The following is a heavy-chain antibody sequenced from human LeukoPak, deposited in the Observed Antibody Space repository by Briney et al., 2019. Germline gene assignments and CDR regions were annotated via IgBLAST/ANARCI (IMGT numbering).Heavy chain of an antibody. V-gene: IGHV4-39*01. CDR3: ARHGGVYYDRIGTKTDCSSP. CDR1: GGSISSCGYY. CDR2: IYYSGST. D-gene: IGHD3-22*01. J-gene: IGHJ5*02. Sequence: SETLSLTCTVSGGSISSCGYYWGWMRPPPGKGRVWFGSIYYSGSTYYTLSLKSRVTISVDTSKNQFSLKLSSLSAADTAVYYWARHGGVYYDRIGTKTDCSSPWGQGTLLSVSS.